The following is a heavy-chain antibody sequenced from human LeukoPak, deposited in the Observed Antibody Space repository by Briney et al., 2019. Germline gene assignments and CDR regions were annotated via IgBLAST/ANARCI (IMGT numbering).Heavy chain of an antibody. J-gene: IGHJ6*04. D-gene: IGHD3-22*01. CDR3: AKELTYYYDSSGYKPYYYYYYGMDV. CDR1: GFTLDDYA. CDR2: ISWNSASK. V-gene: IGHV3-9*01. Sequence: RSPRLSRAASGFTLDDYAMHWVPPAPRKGLGWVSGISWNSASKGHADSVKGRFTISRDNAKNALYLQMNSLRAEDTALYYCAKELTYYYDSSGYKPYYYYYYGMDVWGEGTTVTVSS.